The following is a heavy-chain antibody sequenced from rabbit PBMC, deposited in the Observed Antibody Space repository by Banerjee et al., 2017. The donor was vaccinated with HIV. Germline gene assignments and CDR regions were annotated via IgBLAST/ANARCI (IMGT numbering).Heavy chain of an antibody. CDR3: ARDAGYVGYGLNL. CDR2: ILTSIGST. J-gene: IGHJ4*01. CDR1: GFSFSNKYV. V-gene: IGHV1S40*01. Sequence: QSLEESGGDLVKPGASLTLTCTASGFSFSNKYVMSWVRQAPGKGLEWIACILTSIGSTWYASWAKGRFTISKASWTTVTLQMTSLTAADTAAYFCARDAGYVGYGLNLWGQGTLVTVS. D-gene: IGHD7-1*01.